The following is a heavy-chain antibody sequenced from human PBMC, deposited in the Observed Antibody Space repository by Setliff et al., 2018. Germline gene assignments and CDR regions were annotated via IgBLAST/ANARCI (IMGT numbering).Heavy chain of an antibody. CDR3: VREGVDRRSSTDYRYYMDV. Sequence: SVKVSCKASGGTFSNYGISWVRQAPGQGLEWMGGTIPMFRTTNYTRKFQGRVTIITDESTSTAYMQLSSLGSDDTAVYYCVREGVDRRSSTDYRYYMDVWGEGTTVTVSS. CDR2: TIPMFRTT. D-gene: IGHD5-12*01. CDR1: GGTFSNYG. J-gene: IGHJ6*03. V-gene: IGHV1-69*05.